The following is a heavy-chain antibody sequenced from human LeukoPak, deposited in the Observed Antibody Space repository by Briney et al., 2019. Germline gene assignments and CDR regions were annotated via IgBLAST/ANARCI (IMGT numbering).Heavy chain of an antibody. Sequence: SETLSLTCTVSGGSISSSSYYWGWIRQPPGKGLEWIGSIYYSGSTYYNPSLKSRVTISVDTSKNQFSLKLSSVTAADTAVYYCAIPEVSNGCDYWGQGTLVTVSS. D-gene: IGHD1-14*01. CDR3: AIPEVSNGCDY. CDR2: IYYSGST. J-gene: IGHJ4*02. V-gene: IGHV4-39*07. CDR1: GGSISSSSYY.